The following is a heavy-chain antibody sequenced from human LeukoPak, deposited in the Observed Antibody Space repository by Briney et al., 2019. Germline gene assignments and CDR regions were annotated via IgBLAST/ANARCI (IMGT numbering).Heavy chain of an antibody. V-gene: IGHV3-66*02. CDR3: ARDGKSGSEDGFDI. CDR1: GFTVSSNY. CDR2: IYSGGST. J-gene: IGHJ3*02. Sequence: PGGSLRLSCAASGFTVSSNYMSWVRQAPGKGLEWVSVIYSGGSTYYADSVKGRFTLSRDNSKSTLDLQMNSLRADDTAVYYCARDGKSGSEDGFDIWGQGTVVTVSS. D-gene: IGHD1-26*01.